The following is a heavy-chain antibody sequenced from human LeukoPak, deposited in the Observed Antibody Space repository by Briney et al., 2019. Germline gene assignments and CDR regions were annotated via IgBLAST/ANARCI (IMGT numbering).Heavy chain of an antibody. CDR1: GSSLSNYG. J-gene: IGHJ4*02. D-gene: IGHD5-12*01. Sequence: AGGSLRLSCAVSGSSLSNYGMHWVRQASGKGLEWVSALVSAGDTFYAGSVKGRFTISRDNARNSLYLQMNSLRAGDTAVYYCARDSGSGFDYWGQGTLVTVSS. CDR2: LVSAGDT. V-gene: IGHV3-13*04. CDR3: ARDSGSGFDY.